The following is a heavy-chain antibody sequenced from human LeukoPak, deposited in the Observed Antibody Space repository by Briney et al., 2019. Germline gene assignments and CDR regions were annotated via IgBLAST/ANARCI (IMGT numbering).Heavy chain of an antibody. CDR3: ARRSDYGDYLNRFDP. Sequence: PSETLSLTCAVYGGSFSDYYWSWIRQPPGKGLEWIGEINHSGSTNYNPSLKSRVTISVDTSKNQFSLKLSSVTAADTAVYYCARRSDYGDYLNRFDPWGQGTLVTVSS. J-gene: IGHJ5*02. CDR2: INHSGST. V-gene: IGHV4-34*01. D-gene: IGHD4-17*01. CDR1: GGSFSDYY.